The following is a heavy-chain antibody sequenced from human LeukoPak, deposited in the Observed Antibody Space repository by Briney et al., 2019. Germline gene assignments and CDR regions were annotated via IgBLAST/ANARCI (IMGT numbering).Heavy chain of an antibody. Sequence: SETLSLTCTASGGSVSSYYWSWIRQPPGKGLEWIGYIYYSGSTNYNPSLKSRVTISVDTSKNQFSLKLSSVAAADTAVYYCARLSGATTRNWFDPWGQGTLDTVSS. CDR1: GGSVSSYY. CDR2: IYYSGST. V-gene: IGHV4-59*08. CDR3: ARLSGATTRNWFDP. J-gene: IGHJ5*02. D-gene: IGHD1-26*01.